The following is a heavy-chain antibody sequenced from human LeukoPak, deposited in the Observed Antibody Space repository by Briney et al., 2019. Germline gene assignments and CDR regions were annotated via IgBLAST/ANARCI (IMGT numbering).Heavy chain of an antibody. V-gene: IGHV3-49*04. CDR1: GFTFGDYA. J-gene: IGHJ4*02. D-gene: IGHD3-22*01. CDR3: TRTTYYYDSSGYRESHY. Sequence: PGRSLRLSCTASGFTFGDYAMSWVRQAPGKGLKRVGFIRSKAYGGTTEYAASVKGRFTISRDDSKSIAYLQMNSLKTEDTAVYYCTRTTYYYDSSGYRESHYWGQGTLVTVSS. CDR2: IRSKAYGGTT.